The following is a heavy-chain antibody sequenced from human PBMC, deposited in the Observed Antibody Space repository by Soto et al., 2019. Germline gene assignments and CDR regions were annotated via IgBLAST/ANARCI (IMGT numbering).Heavy chain of an antibody. CDR3: AREGDCSSTSCYPPGYNSFDP. CDR1: GFTFSSYG. Sequence: GGFLRLSCAASGFTFSSYGMHWVRQAPGKGLEWVAVIWYDGSNKYYADSVKGRFTISRDNSKNTLYLQMNSLRAEDTAVYYCAREGDCSSTSCYPPGYNSFDPWGQGTLVTVSS. V-gene: IGHV3-33*01. J-gene: IGHJ5*02. D-gene: IGHD2-2*01. CDR2: IWYDGSNK.